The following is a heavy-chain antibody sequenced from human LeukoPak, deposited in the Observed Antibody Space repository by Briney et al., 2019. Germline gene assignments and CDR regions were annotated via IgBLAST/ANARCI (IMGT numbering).Heavy chain of an antibody. V-gene: IGHV3-7*01. Sequence: PGGSLRLSCTASGFTFSSYWMDWVRQAPGKGLEWVANIKQDGSEKYYVDSVKGRFTISRDNAKNSLYLQMNSLRAEDTAVYYCARAVPSTYYYDSSGYPDYWGQGTLVTVSS. D-gene: IGHD3-22*01. CDR3: ARAVPSTYYYDSSGYPDY. CDR2: IKQDGSEK. J-gene: IGHJ4*02. CDR1: GFTFSSYW.